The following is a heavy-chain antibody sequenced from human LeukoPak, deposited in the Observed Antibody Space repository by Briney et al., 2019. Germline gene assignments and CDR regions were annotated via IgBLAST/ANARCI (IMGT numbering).Heavy chain of an antibody. Sequence: VASVKVSCKASGYTFISHGITWVRQAPGQGLEWMGWISTYSGNSHYAQKFQGRVTLTKDTSTTTAYLEPRSLRSDDTAVYYCARDLAVLGVVFTSYMDVWGQGTPVTVSS. CDR2: ISTYSGNS. CDR1: GYTFISHG. CDR3: ARDLAVLGVVFTSYMDV. D-gene: IGHD3-3*01. V-gene: IGHV1-18*01. J-gene: IGHJ6*03.